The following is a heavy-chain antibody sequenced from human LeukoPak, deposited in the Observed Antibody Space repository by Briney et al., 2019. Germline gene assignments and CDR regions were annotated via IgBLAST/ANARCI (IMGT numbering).Heavy chain of an antibody. CDR2: ISWNSGSI. D-gene: IGHD4-11*01. V-gene: IGHV3-9*03. CDR3: AKDVTTSLGWYFDL. J-gene: IGHJ2*01. CDR1: GFTFDDYA. Sequence: PGGSLRLSCAASGFTFDDYAMHWVRHAPGKGLEWVSGISWNSGSIGYADSVKGRFTISRDNAKNSLYLQMNSLRAEDMALYYCAKDVTTSLGWYFDLWGRGTLVTVSS.